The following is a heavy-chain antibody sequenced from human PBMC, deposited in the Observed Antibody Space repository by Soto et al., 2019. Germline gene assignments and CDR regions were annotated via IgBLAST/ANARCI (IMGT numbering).Heavy chain of an antibody. Sequence: SETLSLTCTVSGGSISSYYWSWIRQPPGKGLEWIGYIQYSGSTNYNPSLKSRVTISVDTSNNQFSLKLISVTAADTAVYYCARGLEGGYRYGYYFDSWGQGTLVTVSS. D-gene: IGHD5-18*01. V-gene: IGHV4-59*01. J-gene: IGHJ4*02. CDR1: GGSISSYY. CDR3: ARGLEGGYRYGYYFDS. CDR2: IQYSGST.